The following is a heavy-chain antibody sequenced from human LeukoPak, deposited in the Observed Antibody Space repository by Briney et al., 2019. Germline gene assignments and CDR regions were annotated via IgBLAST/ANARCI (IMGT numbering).Heavy chain of an antibody. V-gene: IGHV3-20*04. D-gene: IGHD2-2*01. CDR1: GFTFDDHG. Sequence: PGGSLRLSCAASGFTFDDHGMNWVRQAPGKGLEWVSGITWNGGTTGYADSVRGRFTISRDNAKNTLYLQMNSLRAEDTAVYFCTRVGYCATTSCRTAFDIWGQGTMVTVSS. J-gene: IGHJ3*02. CDR2: ITWNGGTT. CDR3: TRVGYCATTSCRTAFDI.